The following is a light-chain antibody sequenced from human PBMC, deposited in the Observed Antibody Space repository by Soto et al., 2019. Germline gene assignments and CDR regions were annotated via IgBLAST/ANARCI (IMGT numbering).Light chain of an antibody. J-gene: IGLJ2*01. CDR1: SSDVGGYNY. V-gene: IGLV2-11*01. CDR3: CSYAGSYTGV. Sequence: QCVLTQTRSASGSPGQSVTISCTGTSSDVGGYNYVSWYQQHPGKAPKVMIYDVSKRPSGVPDRFSGSKSGNTASLTISGLQAEDEADYYCCSYAGSYTGVFGGGTKVTVL. CDR2: DVS.